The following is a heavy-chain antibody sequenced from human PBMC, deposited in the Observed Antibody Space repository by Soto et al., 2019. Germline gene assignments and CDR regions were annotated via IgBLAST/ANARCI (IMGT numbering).Heavy chain of an antibody. J-gene: IGHJ3*02. D-gene: IGHD3-22*01. CDR2: ISSSGNTI. CDR3: ARSYDSSGYYGSRRAFDI. Sequence: PVGSLRLSCAASGFTFSSYEMNWVRQAPGKGLEWVSYISSSGNTIYYADSVKGRFTISRDNAKNSLYLQMNSLKASDTAMYYCARSYDSSGYYGSRRAFDIWGQGTMVTVSS. V-gene: IGHV3-48*03. CDR1: GFTFSSYE.